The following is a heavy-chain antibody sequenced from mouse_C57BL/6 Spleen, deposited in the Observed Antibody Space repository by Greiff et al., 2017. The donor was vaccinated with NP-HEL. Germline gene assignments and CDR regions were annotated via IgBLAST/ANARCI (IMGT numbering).Heavy chain of an antibody. CDR2: IYPGSGST. CDR3: ARGAGLGYAMDD. V-gene: IGHV1-55*01. D-gene: IGHD2-4*01. J-gene: IGHJ4*01. CDR1: GYTFTSYW. Sequence: QVQLKESGAELVKPGASVKMSCKASGYTFTSYWITWVKQRPGQGLEWIGDIYPGSGSTNYNEKFKSKATLTVDTSSSTAYMQLSSLTSEDAAVYYCARGAGLGYAMDDWGQGTSVTVSS.